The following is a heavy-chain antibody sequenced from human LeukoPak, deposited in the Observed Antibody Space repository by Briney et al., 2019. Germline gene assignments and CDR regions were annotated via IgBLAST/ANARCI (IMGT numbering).Heavy chain of an antibody. J-gene: IGHJ4*02. CDR2: IYYSGST. V-gene: IGHV4-59*01. D-gene: IGHD1-26*01. CDR1: GGSISSYY. Sequence: PSETLSLTCTVSGGSISSYYWSWIRQPPGKGLEWIGYIYYSGSTNYNPSLKSRVTISVDTSKNQFSLKLSSVTAADTAVYYCARVEVGPTFTFDYWGQGTLVTVSS. CDR3: ARVEVGPTFTFDY.